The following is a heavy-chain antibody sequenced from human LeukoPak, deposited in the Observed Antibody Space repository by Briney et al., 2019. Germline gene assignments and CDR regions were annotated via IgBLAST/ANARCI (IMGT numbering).Heavy chain of an antibody. CDR3: ATNSYGSGTPRGFDY. V-gene: IGHV3-23*01. CDR1: GFTFSSYA. CDR2: ISGSGAST. D-gene: IGHD3-10*01. J-gene: IGHJ4*02. Sequence: GGSLRLSCAASGFTFSSYAMSWVRQAPGKGLEWVSDISGSGASTYYADSVKGRFTIPRDNSKNTLYLQMNSLRAEDTAVYYCATNSYGSGTPRGFDYWGQGTLVTVSS.